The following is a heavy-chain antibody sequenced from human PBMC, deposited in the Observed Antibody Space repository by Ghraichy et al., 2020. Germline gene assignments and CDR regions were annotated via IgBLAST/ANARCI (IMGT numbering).Heavy chain of an antibody. D-gene: IGHD6-13*01. CDR1: GFTFSTYS. CDR2: TSHHGNFK. V-gene: IGHV3-30*14. Sequence: GGSLRLSCAASGFTFSTYSMHWVRQAPGKGLEWVAVTSHHGNFKYYADSVKGRFTISRDNSKNTLYLQMNSLRAKDTAVYYCARDIKSSTWSYYYYAMDVWGQGATVTVSS. CDR3: ARDIKSSTWSYYYYAMDV. J-gene: IGHJ6*02.